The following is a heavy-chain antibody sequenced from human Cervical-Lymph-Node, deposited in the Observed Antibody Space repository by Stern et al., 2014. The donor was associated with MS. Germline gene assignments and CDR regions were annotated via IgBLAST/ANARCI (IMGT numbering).Heavy chain of an antibody. CDR1: GGSISNYY. CDR3: ARGGGYNSFDIRLDY. D-gene: IGHD5-24*01. J-gene: IGHJ4*02. V-gene: IGHV4-59*01. CDR2: IYDSETT. Sequence: QVQLQESGPGLVKASETLSLTCNVSGGSISNYYWIWIRQPPGMGLEWIGYIYDSETTNYNPSLKSRVTISADTSKSQFSLRLTSATAADTAVYYCARGGGYNSFDIRLDYWGQGRLVTVSS.